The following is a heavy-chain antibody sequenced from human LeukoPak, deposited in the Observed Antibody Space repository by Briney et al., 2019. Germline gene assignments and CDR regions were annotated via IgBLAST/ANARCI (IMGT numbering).Heavy chain of an antibody. CDR2: ISSSGSTM. CDR3: ARDALGSYDY. V-gene: IGHV3-11*01. Sequence: GGSLRLSCAASGFTVSNNYMSWVRQAPRKGLEWISYISSSGSTMYYADSVKGRFTISRDNAKNSLYLQMNSLRAEDTAVYYCARDALGSYDYWGQGTLVTVSS. J-gene: IGHJ4*02. CDR1: GFTVSNNY. D-gene: IGHD3-10*01.